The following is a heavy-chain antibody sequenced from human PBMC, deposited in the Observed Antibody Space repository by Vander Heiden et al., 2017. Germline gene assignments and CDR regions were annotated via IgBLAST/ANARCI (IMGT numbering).Heavy chain of an antibody. Sequence: QVQLVESGGGVVQPGRSLRLSCAASGFTFSRYAMHWVRQAPGKGLEWVAVISYDGSNKYYADSVKGRFTISRDNSKNTLYLQMNSLRAEDTAVYYCARDGGNYYGMDVWGQGTTVTVSS. D-gene: IGHD3-16*01. CDR1: GFTFSRYA. V-gene: IGHV3-30*04. CDR2: ISYDGSNK. J-gene: IGHJ6*02. CDR3: ARDGGNYYGMDV.